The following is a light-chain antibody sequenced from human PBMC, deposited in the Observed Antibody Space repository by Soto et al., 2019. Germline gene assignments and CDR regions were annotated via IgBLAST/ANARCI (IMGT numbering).Light chain of an antibody. Sequence: EIVLTQSPGTLSLSPGERATLSCRASQSVPRSYLAWYQQKPGQAPRLLIYGTSSRATGIPDRFSGSGSGTDFTLTISRLEPEDFAVFYCQQYGTSEITFGQGTRLEIK. V-gene: IGKV3-20*01. CDR1: QSVPRSY. CDR3: QQYGTSEIT. J-gene: IGKJ5*01. CDR2: GTS.